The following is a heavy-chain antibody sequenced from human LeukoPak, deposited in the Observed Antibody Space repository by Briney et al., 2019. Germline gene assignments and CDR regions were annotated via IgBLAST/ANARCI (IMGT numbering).Heavy chain of an antibody. J-gene: IGHJ4*02. Sequence: PGGSLRLSCAASGFTFSDYYMSWIRQAPGKGLEWVSYISSSGSTIYYADSVKGRFTISRDNAKNSQYLQMNSLRAEDTAVYYCAKRYSSGRGHIDYWGQGTLVTVSS. CDR2: ISSSGSTI. CDR1: GFTFSDYY. D-gene: IGHD6-19*01. CDR3: AKRYSSGRGHIDY. V-gene: IGHV3-11*04.